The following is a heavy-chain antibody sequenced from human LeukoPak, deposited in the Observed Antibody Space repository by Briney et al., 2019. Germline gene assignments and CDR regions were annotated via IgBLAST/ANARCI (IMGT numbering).Heavy chain of an antibody. CDR3: ARLRFDP. Sequence: SETLSLTCAVYGGSFSGYYWSWIRQPPGKGLEWIGEINHSGSTNYNPSLKSRVTISVDTSKNQFSLKLSSVTAADTAVYYCARLRFDPWGQGTLVTVSS. CDR1: GGSFSGYY. CDR2: INHSGST. J-gene: IGHJ5*02. V-gene: IGHV4-34*01.